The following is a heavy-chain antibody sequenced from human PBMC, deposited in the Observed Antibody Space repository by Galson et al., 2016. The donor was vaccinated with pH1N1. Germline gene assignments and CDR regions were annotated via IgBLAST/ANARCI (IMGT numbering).Heavy chain of an antibody. CDR2: VRPNTGNT. Sequence: SVKVSCKASGYTFSNYDINWLRQAPGQGLEWMGWVRPNTGNTGYAQKFQGRVTFTRDTSIRTAYMKITSLRSEDTAVYYCARADHFAANGVFDPWGQGTLVTVSS. D-gene: IGHD3-10*01. CDR1: GYTFSNYD. V-gene: IGHV1-8*03. J-gene: IGHJ5*02. CDR3: ARADHFAANGVFDP.